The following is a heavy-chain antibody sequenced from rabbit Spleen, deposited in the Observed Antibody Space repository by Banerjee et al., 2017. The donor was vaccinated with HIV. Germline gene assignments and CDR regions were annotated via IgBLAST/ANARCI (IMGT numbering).Heavy chain of an antibody. CDR3: ARFYAGYGDFGYAAM. V-gene: IGHV1S45*01. D-gene: IGHD7-1*01. CDR2: IYAGSSAIT. CDR1: GFSFSGNYW. Sequence: QEQLEESGGDLVQPEGSLTLTCTASGFSFSGNYWMCWVRQAPGKGLEWIACIYAGSSAITYYASWAKGRFTISKASSTTVTLQMTSLTVADTATYFCARFYAGYGDFGYAAMWGPGTLVTVS. J-gene: IGHJ4*01.